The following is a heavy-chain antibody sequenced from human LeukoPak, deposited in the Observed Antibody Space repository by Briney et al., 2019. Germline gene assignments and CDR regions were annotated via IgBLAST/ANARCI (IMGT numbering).Heavy chain of an antibody. J-gene: IGHJ4*02. V-gene: IGHV3-21*01. Sequence: GGSLGLSCAASGFXFSSYGIHWVRQAPGKGLEWVSSISSSSSYIYYADSVKGRFTISRDNAKNSLYLQMNSLRAEDTAVYYCATLGYCSSTSCPEFDYWGQGTLVTVSS. D-gene: IGHD2-2*01. CDR2: ISSSSSYI. CDR1: GFXFSSYG. CDR3: ATLGYCSSTSCPEFDY.